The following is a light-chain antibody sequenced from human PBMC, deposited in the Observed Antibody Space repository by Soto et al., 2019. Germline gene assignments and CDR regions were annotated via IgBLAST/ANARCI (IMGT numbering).Light chain of an antibody. J-gene: IGKJ5*01. Sequence: DIQMTQSPSSLSASVGDRVTITCRTSQNIKNYLNWYQQKPGRAPKLLIYGASDLQSGVPSRFSGSGSGTEFTLTISSLQPDDFATYYCQQYNSYSCAFGQGTRLEIK. CDR3: QQYNSYSCA. CDR1: QNIKNY. CDR2: GAS. V-gene: IGKV1-5*01.